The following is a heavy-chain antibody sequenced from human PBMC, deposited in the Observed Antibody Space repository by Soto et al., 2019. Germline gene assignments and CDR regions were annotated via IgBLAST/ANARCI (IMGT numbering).Heavy chain of an antibody. J-gene: IGHJ4*02. CDR1: GGSINSTRYY. V-gene: IGHV4-39*01. CDR3: ARHGESTITTFDY. Sequence: QLRLQESGPGLVKPSETLSLTCTASGGSINSTRYYWAWIRQPPGKGLQWLGSIYYSGNTYYDPSLKSRVTISVDTSKNQFSLNLTSLTAADTAVFYCARHGESTITTFDYWGQGTLVPVSS. D-gene: IGHD5-12*01. CDR2: IYYSGNT.